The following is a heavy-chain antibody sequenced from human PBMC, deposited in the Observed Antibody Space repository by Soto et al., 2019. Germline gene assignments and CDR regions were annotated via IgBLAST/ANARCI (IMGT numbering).Heavy chain of an antibody. J-gene: IGHJ3*02. D-gene: IGHD3-3*01. CDR2: ISYDGSNK. V-gene: IGHV3-30*18. Sequence: QVQLVESGGGVVQPGRSLRLSCAASGFTFSSYGMHWVRQAPGKGLEWVAVISYDGSNKYYADSVKGRFTISRDNSKNTLYLQMNSLRDEDTAVYYCAKEYYDFWSGYLSHDAFDIWGQGTMVTVSS. CDR1: GFTFSSYG. CDR3: AKEYYDFWSGYLSHDAFDI.